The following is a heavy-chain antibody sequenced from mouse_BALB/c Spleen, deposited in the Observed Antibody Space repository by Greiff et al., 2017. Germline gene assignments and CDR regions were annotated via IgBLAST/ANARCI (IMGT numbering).Heavy chain of an antibody. CDR3: ARDYGSSYGSRYFDV. CDR1: GYTFTSYW. CDR2: IDPSDSET. V-gene: IGHV1-69*02. J-gene: IGHJ1*01. D-gene: IGHD1-1*01. Sequence: QVQLQQPGAELVKPGAPVKPSCKASGYTFTSYWMNWVKQRPGRGLEWIGRIDPSDSETHYNQKFKDKATLTVDKSSSTAYIQLSSLTSEDSAVYYCARDYGSSYGSRYFDVWGAGTTVTVAA.